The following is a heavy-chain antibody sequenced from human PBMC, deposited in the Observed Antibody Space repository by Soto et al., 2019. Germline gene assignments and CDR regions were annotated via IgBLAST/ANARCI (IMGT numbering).Heavy chain of an antibody. CDR2: IIPILGIA. V-gene: IGHV1-69*02. Sequence: GASVKVSCKASGGTFSSYTISWLRQAPGQGLEWMGRIIPILGIANYAQKFQGRVTITADTSTSTAYMELSRLRSDDTAVYYCARSRPYITIFGVRSSFAPYGIDVWGQGTTVTVSS. D-gene: IGHD3-3*01. CDR3: ARSRPYITIFGVRSSFAPYGIDV. CDR1: GGTFSSYT. J-gene: IGHJ6*02.